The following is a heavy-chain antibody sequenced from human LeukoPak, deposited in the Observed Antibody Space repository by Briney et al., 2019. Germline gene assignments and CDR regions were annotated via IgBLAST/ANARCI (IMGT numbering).Heavy chain of an antibody. CDR1: GFTFSNYA. J-gene: IGHJ4*02. D-gene: IGHD3-9*01. CDR3: SKWGDYDVLTGYYDSDF. CDR2: IVGSGGST. V-gene: IGHV3-23*01. Sequence: GASLRLSCAASGFTFSNYAMSWVRQAPGKGLEWVSAIVGSGGSTYYADSVKGRFTISRDNSKNTLFLQMNSLRVKDTALYYCSKWGDYDVLTGYYDSDFWGQGTLVTVSS.